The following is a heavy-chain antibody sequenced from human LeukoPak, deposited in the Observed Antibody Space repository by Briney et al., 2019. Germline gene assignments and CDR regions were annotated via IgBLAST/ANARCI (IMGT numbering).Heavy chain of an antibody. CDR1: GGTVSSYA. D-gene: IGHD5-24*01. Sequence: SVKSSCKASGGTVSSYAISWVRQAPGQGLEWMGRIIPILGIANYAQKFQGRVTISADKCTSTAYMELSSLRSEDTAVYYCARGKSRDGYTSRYYYGMDVWGQGTTVTVSS. V-gene: IGHV1-69*04. CDR2: IIPILGIA. J-gene: IGHJ6*02. CDR3: ARGKSRDGYTSRYYYGMDV.